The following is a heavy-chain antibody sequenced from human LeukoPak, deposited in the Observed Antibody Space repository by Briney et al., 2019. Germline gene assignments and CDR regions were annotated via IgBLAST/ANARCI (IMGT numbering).Heavy chain of an antibody. D-gene: IGHD2-2*01. Sequence: TGGSLRLSCAASGFTFSSYSMSWVRQAPGKGLEWVSSISSNSSYIYYADSVKGRFTISRDNAKNSLYLQMNSLRAEDTAVYYCAREGIVPAARDYYYYYGMDVWGKGTTVTVSS. CDR1: GFTFSSYS. V-gene: IGHV3-21*01. CDR3: AREGIVPAARDYYYYYGMDV. J-gene: IGHJ6*04. CDR2: ISSNSSYI.